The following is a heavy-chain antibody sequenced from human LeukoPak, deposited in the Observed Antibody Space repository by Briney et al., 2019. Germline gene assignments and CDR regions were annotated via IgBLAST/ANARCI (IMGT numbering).Heavy chain of an antibody. Sequence: ASVKASCKASGGTFSSYAISWVRQAPGQGHEWMGGIIPIFGTANYAQKFQGRVTITADESTSTAYMELSSLRSEDTAVYYCASPYDSSGYYPEGFDYWGQGTLVTVSS. D-gene: IGHD3-22*01. J-gene: IGHJ4*02. V-gene: IGHV1-69*01. CDR1: GGTFSSYA. CDR3: ASPYDSSGYYPEGFDY. CDR2: IIPIFGTA.